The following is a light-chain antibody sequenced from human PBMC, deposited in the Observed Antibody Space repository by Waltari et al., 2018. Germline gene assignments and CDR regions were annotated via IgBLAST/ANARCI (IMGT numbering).Light chain of an antibody. Sequence: QLELTQSPSASASLGASVKLTCTLRRGHGSYAIAWHQQQPGRGPRYLMNVDIDGSHTKGDGIPDRFSGSSSGAERSLTISSLQSEDEADYYCQTWGTGIVVFGGGTKLTVL. CDR2: VDIDGSH. V-gene: IGLV4-69*01. J-gene: IGLJ2*01. CDR3: QTWGTGIVV. CDR1: RGHGSYA.